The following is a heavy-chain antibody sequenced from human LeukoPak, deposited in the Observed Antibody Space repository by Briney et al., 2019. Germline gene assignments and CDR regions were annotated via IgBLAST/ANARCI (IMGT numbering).Heavy chain of an antibody. J-gene: IGHJ1*01. V-gene: IGHV3-23*01. CDR2: ISGGGTPT. Sequence: GGSLRLSCVVSGFTFSDYAMSWVRQAPGKGLEWVSAISGGGTPTFYADSVKGRFITSRDNSKNTLYLQMNSLRVEDTAVYYCARDLDDYNDFPPVFQYWGQGTQVIVSS. CDR1: GFTFSDYA. CDR3: ARDLDDYNDFPPVFQY. D-gene: IGHD5-24*01.